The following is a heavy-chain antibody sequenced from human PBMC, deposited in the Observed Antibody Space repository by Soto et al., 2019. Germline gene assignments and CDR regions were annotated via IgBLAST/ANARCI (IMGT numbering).Heavy chain of an antibody. CDR1: GYTFTTYG. Sequence: QVQLVQSGAEVKKPGASMKVSCKASGYTFTTYGITWVRQAPGQGLEWMGWITPYNGNTKYAQKLQGRVTMTTDTPTSTAYMELRSLISDDTAVYYCAGGVTNPDTWGQGNLVTVSS. V-gene: IGHV1-18*01. J-gene: IGHJ5*02. D-gene: IGHD4-17*01. CDR2: ITPYNGNT. CDR3: AGGVTNPDT.